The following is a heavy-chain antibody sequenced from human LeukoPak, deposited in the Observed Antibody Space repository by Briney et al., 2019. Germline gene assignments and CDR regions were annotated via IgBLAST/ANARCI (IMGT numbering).Heavy chain of an antibody. J-gene: IGHJ4*02. CDR3: AKEGVVVVPAARIPLYY. Sequence: PGRSLRLSCAASGFTFDDYAMHWVRQAPGKGLEWVSGISWNSGSIGYADSVKGRFTISRDNAKNSLYLQMNSLRAEDTAVYYCAKEGVVVVPAARIPLYYWGQGTLVTVSS. CDR1: GFTFDDYA. V-gene: IGHV3-9*01. D-gene: IGHD2-2*01. CDR2: ISWNSGSI.